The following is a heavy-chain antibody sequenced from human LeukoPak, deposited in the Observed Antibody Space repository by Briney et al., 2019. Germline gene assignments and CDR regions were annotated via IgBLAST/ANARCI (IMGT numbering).Heavy chain of an antibody. D-gene: IGHD2-8*02. V-gene: IGHV4-39*07. Sequence: SETLSLTCTVSGGSISSSSYYWGWIRQPPGKGLEWIGSIYYSGSTYYNPSLKSRVTISVDTSKNQFSLKLSSVTAADTAVYYCARVFGVVVYAPFDYWGQRTLVTVSS. CDR3: ARVFGVVVYAPFDY. CDR1: GGSISSSSYY. J-gene: IGHJ4*02. CDR2: IYYSGST.